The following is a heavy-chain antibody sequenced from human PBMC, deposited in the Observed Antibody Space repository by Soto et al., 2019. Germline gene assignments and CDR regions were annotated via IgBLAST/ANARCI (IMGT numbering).Heavy chain of an antibody. D-gene: IGHD4-17*01. Sequence: VKVSCKASGGTFSSYAISWVRQAPGQGLEWKGGIIPIFGTANYAQKFQGRVTITADESTSTAYMELSSLRSEDTAVYYCARGPPGGDYNDYYYYYGMDVWGQGTTVTVSS. CDR2: IIPIFGTA. CDR3: ARGPPGGDYNDYYYYYGMDV. CDR1: GGTFSSYA. V-gene: IGHV1-69*13. J-gene: IGHJ6*02.